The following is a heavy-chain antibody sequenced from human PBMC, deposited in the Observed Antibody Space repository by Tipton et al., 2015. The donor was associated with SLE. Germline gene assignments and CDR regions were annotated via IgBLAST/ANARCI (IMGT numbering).Heavy chain of an antibody. CDR1: GGSISSNY. V-gene: IGHV4-59*01. CDR3: ARGVYDFLTGPKRFDP. CDR2: ISYSGST. Sequence: TLSLTCTVSGGSISSNYWSWIRQSPGKGLEWIGYISYSGSTNYNPSLKSRVTISLDSSKNQFSLKLSSVTAADTAVYYCARGVYDFLTGPKRFDPWGQGTLVTVSS. D-gene: IGHD3-9*01. J-gene: IGHJ5*02.